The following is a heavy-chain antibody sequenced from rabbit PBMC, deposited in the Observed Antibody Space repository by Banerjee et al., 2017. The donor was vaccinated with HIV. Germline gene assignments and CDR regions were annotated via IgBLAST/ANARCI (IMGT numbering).Heavy chain of an antibody. D-gene: IGHD4-1*01. CDR1: GFSFSSSYW. Sequence: QEQLVESGGDLVKPGASLTLTCTASGFSFSSSYWICWVRQAPGKGLEWIGCINTGSSGSTYYANWVNGRFTISKTSSTTVTLQMTSLTAADTATYFCARDLAGVIGWNFGLWGQGTLVTV. CDR3: ARDLAGVIGWNFGL. CDR2: INTGSSGST. J-gene: IGHJ3*01. V-gene: IGHV1S45*01.